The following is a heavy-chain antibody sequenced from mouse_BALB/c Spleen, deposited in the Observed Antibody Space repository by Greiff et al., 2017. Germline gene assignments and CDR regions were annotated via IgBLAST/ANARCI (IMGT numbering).Heavy chain of an antibody. J-gene: IGHJ4*01. V-gene: IGHV14-3*02. CDR1: GFNIKDTY. CDR3: ARSGDRYDYAMDY. Sequence: VQLKESGAELVKPGASVKLSCTASGFNIKDTYMHWVKQRPEQGLEWIGRIDPANGNTKYDPKFQGKATITADTSSNTAYLQLSSLTSEDTAVYYCARSGDRYDYAMDYWGQGTSVTVSS. D-gene: IGHD2-14*01. CDR2: IDPANGNT.